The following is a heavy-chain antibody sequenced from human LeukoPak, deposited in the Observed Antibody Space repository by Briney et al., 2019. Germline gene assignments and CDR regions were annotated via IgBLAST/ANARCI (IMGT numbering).Heavy chain of an antibody. D-gene: IGHD6-19*01. CDR2: ISGSGGST. CDR1: GFTFSGYS. J-gene: IGHJ4*02. CDR3: ATRPKPSGNSRGWY. V-gene: IGHV3-23*01. Sequence: PGRSLRLSCAASGFTFSGYSMNWVRQAPGKGLEWVSAISGSGGSTYYADSVKGRFTISRDNSKNTLYLQMNSLRAEDTAVYYCATRPKPSGNSRGWYWGQGTLVTVSS.